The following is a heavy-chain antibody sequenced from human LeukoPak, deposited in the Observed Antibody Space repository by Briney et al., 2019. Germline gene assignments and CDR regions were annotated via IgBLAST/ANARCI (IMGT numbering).Heavy chain of an antibody. Sequence: SETLSLTCAVYGGSFSGYYWSWIRQPPGKGLEWTGEINHSGSTNYNPSLKSRVTISVDTSKNQFSLKLSSVTAADTAVYYCARGRGYCSSTSCYPRVLMVYVKYFQHWGQGTLVTVSS. CDR3: ARGRGYCSSTSCYPRVLMVYVKYFQH. J-gene: IGHJ1*01. D-gene: IGHD2-2*03. V-gene: IGHV4-34*01. CDR2: INHSGST. CDR1: GGSFSGYY.